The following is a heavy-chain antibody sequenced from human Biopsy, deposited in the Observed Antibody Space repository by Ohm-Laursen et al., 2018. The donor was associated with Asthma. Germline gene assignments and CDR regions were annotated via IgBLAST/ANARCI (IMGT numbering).Heavy chain of an antibody. Sequence: SLRLSCTASGFTFSNYGMHWVRQAPGKGLEWVAVISFDGSNKDFADSVKGRFTISRDNAKNSLYLQMNSLRAEDTAVYYCARTFHFWSPYHAEHYQLWGQGTLVTVPS. CDR2: ISFDGSNK. CDR1: GFTFSNYG. CDR3: ARTFHFWSPYHAEHYQL. J-gene: IGHJ1*01. V-gene: IGHV3-30*03. D-gene: IGHD3-3*02.